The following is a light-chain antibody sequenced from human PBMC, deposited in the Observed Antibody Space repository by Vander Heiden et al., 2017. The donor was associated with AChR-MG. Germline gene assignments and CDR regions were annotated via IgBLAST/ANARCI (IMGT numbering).Light chain of an antibody. Sequence: QSALTQPAPASGSPGLAHSISCTGTSSDVGSYNRVSWYQQHPGKAPKLMIYEGSKRPSGVSNRFSGSKSGNTASLTISGLQAEDEADYYCCSYAGSSTVVFGGGTKLTVL. V-gene: IGLV2-23*01. CDR1: SSDVGSYNR. CDR3: CSYAGSSTVV. J-gene: IGLJ2*01. CDR2: EGS.